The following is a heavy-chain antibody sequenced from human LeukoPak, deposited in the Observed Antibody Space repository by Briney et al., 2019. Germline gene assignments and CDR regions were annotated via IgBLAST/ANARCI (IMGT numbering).Heavy chain of an antibody. D-gene: IGHD5-18*01. CDR1: GYSISSGYY. CDR2: IYHSGST. V-gene: IGHV4-38-2*01. J-gene: IGHJ4*02. Sequence: PSETLSLTCAVSGYSISSGYYWGWIRQPPGKGLEWIGSIYHSGSTNYNPSLKSRVTISVDTSKNQFSLKLSSVTAADTAVYYCARHSYGYLIDWGQGTLVTVSS. CDR3: ARHSYGYLID.